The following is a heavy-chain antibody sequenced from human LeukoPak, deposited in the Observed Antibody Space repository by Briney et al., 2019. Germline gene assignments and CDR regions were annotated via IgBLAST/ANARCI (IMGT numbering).Heavy chain of an antibody. V-gene: IGHV4-39*01. Sequence: SETLSLTCTVSGESISSSTYFWGWIRQPPGTGLEWIGSFKYRGSTYYNPSLKSRVTISVDTSKNQFSLRLSSVTAADTAVYYCARLHYYGSGSYPMTGNWFDPWGQGTLVTVSS. CDR1: GESISSSTYF. J-gene: IGHJ5*02. CDR3: ARLHYYGSGSYPMTGNWFDP. CDR2: FKYRGST. D-gene: IGHD3-10*01.